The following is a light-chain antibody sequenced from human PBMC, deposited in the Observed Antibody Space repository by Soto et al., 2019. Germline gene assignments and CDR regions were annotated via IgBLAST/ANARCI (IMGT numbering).Light chain of an antibody. CDR2: EVN. CDR3: SSYAGSSNV. J-gene: IGLJ1*01. V-gene: IGLV2-8*01. Sequence: QSALTQPPSASGSPGQSVAISCTGTSSDVGGYNYVSWYQQYPGKAPKLMIYEVNKRPSGVPDRFSGSKSGNTASLTVSGLQAEDEADYYCSSYAGSSNVFGTGTRSPS. CDR1: SSDVGGYNY.